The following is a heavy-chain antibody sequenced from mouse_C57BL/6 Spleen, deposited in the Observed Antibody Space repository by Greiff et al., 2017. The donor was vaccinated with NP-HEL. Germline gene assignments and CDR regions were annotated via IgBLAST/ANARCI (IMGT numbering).Heavy chain of an antibody. J-gene: IGHJ2*01. V-gene: IGHV1-72*01. CDR3: ARNYGSRTSYFDY. CDR2: IDPNSGGT. Sequence: QVHVKQPGAELVKPGASVKLSCKASGYTFTSYWMHWVKQRPGRGLEWIGRIDPNSGGTQYTEKFKSQATMTVDKPSSTAYMQLSSLTSEDSAVYYCARNYGSRTSYFDYWGQGTTLTVSS. D-gene: IGHD1-1*01. CDR1: GYTFTSYW.